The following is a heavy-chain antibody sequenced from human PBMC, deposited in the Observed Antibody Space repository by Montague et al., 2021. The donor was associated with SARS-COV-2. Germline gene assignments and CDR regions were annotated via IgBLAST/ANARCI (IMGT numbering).Heavy chain of an antibody. CDR2: VSGGGGTT. D-gene: IGHD3-22*01. Sequence: SLRLSCAASGFTFSSYAMSWVRQAPGRGLEWVSNVSGGGGTTNYADSVKGQFTISRDNSKNTLYLQMSSLRAEYTAVYYCAKGPDSSGYYLYYFEYWGQGTLVTVSS. J-gene: IGHJ4*02. CDR1: GFTFSSYA. CDR3: AKGPDSSGYYLYYFEY. V-gene: IGHV3-23*01.